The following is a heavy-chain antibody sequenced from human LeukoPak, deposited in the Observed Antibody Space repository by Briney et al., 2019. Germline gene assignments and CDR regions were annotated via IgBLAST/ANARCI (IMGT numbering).Heavy chain of an antibody. Sequence: PGGSLRLSCAASGFIFRSYGMNWVRQAPGKGLEWVSAISGSGGSTYYADSVKGRFTISRDNSKNTLYLQMNSLRAEDTAVYYCAKGGGQTPPFDYWGQGTLVTVSS. V-gene: IGHV3-23*01. D-gene: IGHD4-23*01. CDR2: ISGSGGST. CDR1: GFIFRSYG. J-gene: IGHJ4*02. CDR3: AKGGGQTPPFDY.